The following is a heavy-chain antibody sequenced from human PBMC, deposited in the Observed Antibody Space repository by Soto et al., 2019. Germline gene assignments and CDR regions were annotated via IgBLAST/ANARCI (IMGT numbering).Heavy chain of an antibody. CDR2: ISAYNGNT. CDR1: GYTFTSYG. D-gene: IGHD3-10*01. J-gene: IGHJ4*02. Sequence: ASVKVSCKASGYTFTSYGISWVRQAPGQGLEWMGWISAYNGNTNYAQKLQGRVTMTTDTSTSTAYMELRSLRSDDTAVYYCARHHVGSRGVIITFGDYWGQGTLVTVSS. CDR3: ARHHVGSRGVIITFGDY. V-gene: IGHV1-18*01.